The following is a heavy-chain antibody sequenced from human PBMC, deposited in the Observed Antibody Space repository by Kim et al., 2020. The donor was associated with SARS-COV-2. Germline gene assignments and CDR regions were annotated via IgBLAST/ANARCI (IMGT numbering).Heavy chain of an antibody. CDR1: GFTFSSYG. D-gene: IGHD3-9*01. CDR2: IWYDGSNK. Sequence: GGSLRLSCAASGFTFSSYGMHWVRQAPGKGLEWVAVIWYDGSNKYYADSVKGRFTISRDNSKNTLYLQMNSLRAEDTAVYYCARPYYDILTGYDPYYFDYWGQGTLVTVSS. V-gene: IGHV3-33*01. J-gene: IGHJ4*02. CDR3: ARPYYDILTGYDPYYFDY.